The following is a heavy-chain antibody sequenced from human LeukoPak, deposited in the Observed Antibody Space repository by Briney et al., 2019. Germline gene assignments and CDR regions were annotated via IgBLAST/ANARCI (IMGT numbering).Heavy chain of an antibody. CDR3: ARGVYIAAAQYGY. Sequence: SETLSLTCTVSGGSISSYYWSWIRRPPGKGLEWIGYIYYSGTTNYNPSLKSRVTISVGTSKNQFSLKLSSVTAADTAVYYCARGVYIAAAQYGYWGQGTLVTVSS. D-gene: IGHD6-13*01. V-gene: IGHV4-59*01. CDR2: IYYSGTT. CDR1: GGSISSYY. J-gene: IGHJ4*02.